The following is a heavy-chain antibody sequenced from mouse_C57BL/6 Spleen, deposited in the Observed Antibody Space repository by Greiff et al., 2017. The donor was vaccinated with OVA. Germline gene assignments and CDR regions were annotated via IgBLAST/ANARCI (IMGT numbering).Heavy chain of an antibody. D-gene: IGHD1-1*02. J-gene: IGHJ4*01. CDR3: ARGAGGSPLYAMDY. CDR1: GYTFTSYW. V-gene: IGHV1-72*01. CDR2: IDPNSGGT. Sequence: QVQLQQSGAELVRPGASVTLSCKASGYTFTSYWMHWVKQRPGRGLEWIGRIDPNSGGTKYNEKFKSKATLTVDKPSSTAYMQLSSLTSEDSAVYYCARGAGGSPLYAMDYWGQGTSVTVSS.